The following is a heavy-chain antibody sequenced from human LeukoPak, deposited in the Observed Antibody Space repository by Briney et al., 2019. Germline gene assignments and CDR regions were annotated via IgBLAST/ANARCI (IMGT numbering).Heavy chain of an antibody. J-gene: IGHJ4*02. V-gene: IGHV3-64*01. Sequence: GGSLRLSCAAAGFTFSSYAMHWVRQAPGKGLEYDSAISSNGGSTYYANSVKGRFTISRDNSKNTLYLQMGSLRAEDMAVYYCARGHSSGWYRGAYYFDYWGQGTLVTVSS. CDR2: ISSNGGST. CDR3: ARGHSSGWYRGAYYFDY. D-gene: IGHD6-19*01. CDR1: GFTFSSYA.